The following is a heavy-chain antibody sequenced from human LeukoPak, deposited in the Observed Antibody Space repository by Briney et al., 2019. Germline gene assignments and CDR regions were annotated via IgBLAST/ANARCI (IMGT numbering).Heavy chain of an antibody. CDR3: AGDYAGGRHY. D-gene: IGHD3-16*01. V-gene: IGHV4-4*07. CDR1: GGSISSNY. Sequence: PSETLSLTCIVSGGSISSNYWSWIRQPAGKGLEWIGRSYSSGTTTYIPSLKSRVTMSGDTSKNQLSLRLTSVTAADTAVYYCAGDYAGGRHYWGQGTLVTVSS. CDR2: SYSSGTT. J-gene: IGHJ4*02.